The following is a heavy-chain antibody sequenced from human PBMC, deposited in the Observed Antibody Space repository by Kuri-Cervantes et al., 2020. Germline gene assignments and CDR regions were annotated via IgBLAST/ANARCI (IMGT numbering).Heavy chain of an antibody. CDR1: GFTFSSSW. CDR2: ISGSGGST. CDR3: AKDLGRYCSSTSCLSFDY. J-gene: IGHJ4*02. Sequence: GGSLRLSCAASGFTFSSSWMHWVRQAPGKGLEWVSAISGSGGSTYYADSVKGRFTISRDNSKNTLYLQMNSLRAEDTAVYYCAKDLGRYCSSTSCLSFDYWGQGTLVTVSS. D-gene: IGHD2-2*01. V-gene: IGHV3-23*01.